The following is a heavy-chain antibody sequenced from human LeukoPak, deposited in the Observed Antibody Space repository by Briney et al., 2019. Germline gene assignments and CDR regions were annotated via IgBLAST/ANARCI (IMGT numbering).Heavy chain of an antibody. J-gene: IGHJ4*02. Sequence: GGSLRLSCAASGFTFSSYGMHWVRQAPGKGVEWATFIRYDGTNKYYADSVKGRFTISRDNSKNTLYLQMNSLRAEDTAVYYCAKGGITARRYFDYWGQGTLVTVSS. CDR3: AKGGITARRYFDY. CDR1: GFTFSSYG. V-gene: IGHV3-30*02. CDR2: IRYDGTNK. D-gene: IGHD6-6*01.